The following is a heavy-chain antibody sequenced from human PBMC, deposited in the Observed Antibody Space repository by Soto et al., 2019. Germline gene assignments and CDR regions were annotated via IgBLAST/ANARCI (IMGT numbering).Heavy chain of an antibody. D-gene: IGHD2-15*01. Sequence: SETLSLTCTVSGGSISSSSYYWGWIRQPPGKGLEWIGSIYYSGSTYYNPSLKSRVTISVDTSKNQFSLKLSSVTAADTAVYYCARHLFVVVVAAPLVDAFDIWGQGTMVTVSS. CDR1: GGSISSSSYY. CDR3: ARHLFVVVVAAPLVDAFDI. CDR2: IYYSGST. V-gene: IGHV4-39*01. J-gene: IGHJ3*02.